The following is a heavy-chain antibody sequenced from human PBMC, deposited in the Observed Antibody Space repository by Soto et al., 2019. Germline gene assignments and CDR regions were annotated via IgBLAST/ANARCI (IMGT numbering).Heavy chain of an antibody. CDR3: ASYLWGHSTAGTLNWFDP. CDR1: GGTFSSYA. D-gene: IGHD6-13*01. CDR2: IIPIFGIA. V-gene: IGHV1-69*10. Sequence: SVKVSCKASGGTFSSYAISWVRQAPGQGLEWVGGIIPIFGIANYAQKFQGRVTITADKSTSTAYMELSSLRSEDTAVYYCASYLWGHSTAGTLNWFDPWGQGTLVTVSS. J-gene: IGHJ5*02.